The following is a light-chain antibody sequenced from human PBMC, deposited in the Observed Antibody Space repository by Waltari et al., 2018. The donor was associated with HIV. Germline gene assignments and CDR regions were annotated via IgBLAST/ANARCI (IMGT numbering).Light chain of an antibody. CDR1: QSVSSY. V-gene: IGKV3-11*01. J-gene: IGKJ3*01. CDR2: DVS. CDR3: QQRSTWPRT. Sequence: EIVLTQSPATLSLSPGERATLSCRASQSVSSYLAWYQQKPGQAPSLLIYDVSNRATGIPARFSGSGSRTDFTLTISSLEPEDFAVYYCQQRSTWPRTFGPGTKVDIK.